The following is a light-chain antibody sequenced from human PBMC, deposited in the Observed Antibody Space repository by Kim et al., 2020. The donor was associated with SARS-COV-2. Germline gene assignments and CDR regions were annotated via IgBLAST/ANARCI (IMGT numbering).Light chain of an antibody. CDR2: GAS. J-gene: IGKJ1*01. CDR1: QSVGSNQ. CDR3: QQYSKTPRT. Sequence: EIVLTQSPGTLSLSPGERATLSCRASQSVGSNQLAWYQQKPGQAPRLLLYGASTRATDIPDRFSGSGSETDFTLTISRLEPEDCAIYYCQQYSKTPRTFGQGTKVDIK. V-gene: IGKV3-20*01.